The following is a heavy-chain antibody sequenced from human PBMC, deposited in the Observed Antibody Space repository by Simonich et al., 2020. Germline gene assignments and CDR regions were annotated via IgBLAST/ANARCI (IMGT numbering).Heavy chain of an antibody. V-gene: IGHV3-21*01. D-gene: IGHD6-19*01. CDR1: GFTFSSYS. Sequence: EVQLVESGGGLVKPGGSLRLSCAASGFTFSSYSMNWVRQAPGKGLEWVLSISSSSSYIYYADSVKRRFTISRDHAKNSLYLQMNSLRAEDTAVYYCARWIAVAGTGAYGMDVWGQGTTVTVSS. J-gene: IGHJ6*02. CDR3: ARWIAVAGTGAYGMDV. CDR2: ISSSSSYI.